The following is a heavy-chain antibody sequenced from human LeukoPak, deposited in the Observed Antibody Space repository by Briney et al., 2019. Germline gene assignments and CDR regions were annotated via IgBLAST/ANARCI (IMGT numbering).Heavy chain of an antibody. V-gene: IGHV4-34*01. CDR3: ARRPQNSGIYLGPSGLDY. D-gene: IGHD1-26*01. Sequence: SETLSLTCGVYGESFSGYYWSWIRQPPGKGLEWIGEINLSGTTNYNPSLKSRVTISVDTSKNQFSLKVNSVTAADTAVYYCARRPQNSGIYLGPSGLDYWGQGTLVTVSS. J-gene: IGHJ4*02. CDR2: INLSGTT. CDR1: GESFSGYY.